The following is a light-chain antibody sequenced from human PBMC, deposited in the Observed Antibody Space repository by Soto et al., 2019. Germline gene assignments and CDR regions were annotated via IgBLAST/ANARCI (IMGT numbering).Light chain of an antibody. CDR1: QYVSTN. J-gene: IGKJ1*01. Sequence: EIVMTQSPATLSVSPGERATLSCRASQYVSTNLAWYRQKPGQPPMLLIYGASTRATGIPARFSGIGSGTEFALTITSRQSEDFAVYYCQQYNDWQTFGQGTKVEIK. CDR2: GAS. V-gene: IGKV3-15*01. CDR3: QQYNDWQT.